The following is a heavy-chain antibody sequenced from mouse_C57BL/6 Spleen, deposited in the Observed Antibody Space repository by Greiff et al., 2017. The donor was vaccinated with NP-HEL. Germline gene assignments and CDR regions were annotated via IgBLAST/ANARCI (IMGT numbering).Heavy chain of an antibody. J-gene: IGHJ4*01. CDR2: IWGVGST. D-gene: IGHD1-1*01. Sequence: QVHVKQSGPGLVAPSQSLSITCTVSGFSLTSYGVDWVRQSPGKGLEWLGVIWGVGSTNYNSALKSRLSISKDNSKSQVFLKMNSLQTDDTAMYYCARSYGSRGAMDYWGQGTSVTVSS. CDR1: GFSLTSYG. V-gene: IGHV2-6*01. CDR3: ARSYGSRGAMDY.